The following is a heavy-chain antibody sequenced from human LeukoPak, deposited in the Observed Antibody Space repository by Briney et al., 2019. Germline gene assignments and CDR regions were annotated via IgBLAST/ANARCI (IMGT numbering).Heavy chain of an antibody. CDR1: GFTFSSYG. CDR2: ISYDGSNK. Sequence: GRSLRLSCAASGFTFSSYGMHRVRQAPGKGLEWVAVISYDGSNKYYADSVKGRFIISRDNAINSVYLQMNNPRVEDTATYYCARVNCGAPGCRGRDWFDPWGQGTLVTVSS. D-gene: IGHD2-21*01. J-gene: IGHJ5*02. CDR3: ARVNCGAPGCRGRDWFDP. V-gene: IGHV3-30*03.